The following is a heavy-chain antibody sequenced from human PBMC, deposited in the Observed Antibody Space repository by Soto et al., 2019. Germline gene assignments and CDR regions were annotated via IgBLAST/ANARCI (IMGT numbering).Heavy chain of an antibody. CDR2: INGGSDSI. V-gene: IGHV3-48*02. D-gene: IGHD6-19*01. J-gene: IGHJ4*02. CDR1: GFMFDSFA. Sequence: EVQLVESGGGLVQPGGSLRLYCVGSGFMFDSFAMNWVRQAPWKGLEWVAYINGGSDSIYYAESVKGRFTISRDNARNSLSLQMNSLSDEDTAVYYCAKSGDSAGWGIDFWGQGTLVTVSS. CDR3: AKSGDSAGWGIDF.